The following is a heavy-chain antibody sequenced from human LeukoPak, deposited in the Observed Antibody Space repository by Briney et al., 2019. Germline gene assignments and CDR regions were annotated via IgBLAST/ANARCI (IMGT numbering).Heavy chain of an antibody. J-gene: IGHJ4*02. CDR3: AKDPGYSYGYDGREYY. V-gene: IGHV3-23*01. CDR2: IGRSGGGT. CDR1: GFTFSSYA. Sequence: GGSLRLSCAASGFTFSSYAMSWVRQAPGKGLEWVSVIGRSGGGTYYADSVKGRFTISRDNSKNTLYLQMNSLRAEDTAVYYCAKDPGYSYGYDGREYYWGQGTLVTVSS. D-gene: IGHD5-18*01.